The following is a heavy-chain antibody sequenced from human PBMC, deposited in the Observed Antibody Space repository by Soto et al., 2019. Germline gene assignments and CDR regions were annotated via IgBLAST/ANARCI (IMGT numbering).Heavy chain of an antibody. D-gene: IGHD5-18*01. CDR3: ARTTWIQLWSFDY. V-gene: IGHV4-59*01. CDR1: GDSISTDY. CDR2: IYYGGST. Sequence: SETLSLTCTVSGDSISTDYWSWIRQSPGKGLEWIGFIYYGGSTNYNPSLKSRVTISVDTPKNQFSLKLSSVTAADTAVYYCARTTWIQLWSFDYWGQGTLVTVSS. J-gene: IGHJ4*02.